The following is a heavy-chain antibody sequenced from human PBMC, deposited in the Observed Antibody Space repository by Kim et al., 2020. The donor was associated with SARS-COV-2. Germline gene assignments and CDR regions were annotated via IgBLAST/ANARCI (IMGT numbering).Heavy chain of an antibody. CDR1: GFTFSSYW. CDR3: ARGPTMMVVVHYYGMDV. J-gene: IGHJ6*02. D-gene: IGHD3-22*01. CDR2: INSDGSST. V-gene: IGHV3-74*01. Sequence: GGSLRLSCAASGFTFSSYWMHWVRQAPGKGLVGVSRINSDGSSTSYADSAKGRFTISRDNATNTLYLQMNSLRAEDTAVYYCARGPTMMVVVHYYGMDVWGEGTTVTVS.